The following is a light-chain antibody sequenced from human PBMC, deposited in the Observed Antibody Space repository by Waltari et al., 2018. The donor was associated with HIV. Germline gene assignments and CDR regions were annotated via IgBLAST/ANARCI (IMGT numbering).Light chain of an antibody. CDR1: TLGNKY. CDR3: QAWDSSTVV. CDR2: EDN. V-gene: IGLV3-1*01. Sequence: SYEVTQPPSVSVSPGQKASITCSGPTLGNKYTAWYQQKPGQSPVLVIYEDNKRRSGTPERFSGSNSGDTATLTISGTQAMDEADYYCQAWDSSTVVFGGGTRLTVL. J-gene: IGLJ2*01.